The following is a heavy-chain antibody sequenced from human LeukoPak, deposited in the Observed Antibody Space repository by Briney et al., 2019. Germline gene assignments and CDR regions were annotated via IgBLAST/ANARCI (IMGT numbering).Heavy chain of an antibody. V-gene: IGHV3-23*01. CDR1: GFTFSSYA. J-gene: IGHJ3*02. D-gene: IGHD6-13*01. Sequence: GGSLRLSCAASGFTFSSYAMSWVRQAPGKGLEWVSGISGSGGSTYYADSVKGRFTISRDNSKNTLYLQMNSLRAEDTAVYYCARDSEYSSSFAFDIWGQGTMVTVSS. CDR2: ISGSGGST. CDR3: ARDSEYSSSFAFDI.